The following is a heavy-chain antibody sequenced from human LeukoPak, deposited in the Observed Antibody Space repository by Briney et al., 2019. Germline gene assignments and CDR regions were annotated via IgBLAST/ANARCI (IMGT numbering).Heavy chain of an antibody. Sequence: GGSLRLSCAASGFIFSSYGMHRVRQAPDKGLEWVAFIRYDGSRKYYADSVKGRFTISRDNSKNTLYLQMNSLRAEDTAVYYCAKTLLRYNDFDYWGQGTLVTVSS. V-gene: IGHV3-30*02. CDR1: GFIFSSYG. J-gene: IGHJ4*02. CDR3: AKTLLRYNDFDY. CDR2: IRYDGSRK. D-gene: IGHD3-9*01.